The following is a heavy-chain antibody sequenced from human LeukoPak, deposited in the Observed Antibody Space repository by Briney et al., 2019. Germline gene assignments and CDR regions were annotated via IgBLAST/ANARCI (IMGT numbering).Heavy chain of an antibody. Sequence: ASVKVSCKASGYTFTSYYMHWVRQAPGQGLEWMGIINPSAGSTRYAQKFQGRVTMTRDTSTRTVYMELSSLRSEDTAVYHCAREGGIAAADEGWFDPWGQGTLVTVSS. J-gene: IGHJ5*02. CDR1: GYTFTSYY. V-gene: IGHV1-46*01. CDR3: AREGGIAAADEGWFDP. CDR2: INPSAGST. D-gene: IGHD6-13*01.